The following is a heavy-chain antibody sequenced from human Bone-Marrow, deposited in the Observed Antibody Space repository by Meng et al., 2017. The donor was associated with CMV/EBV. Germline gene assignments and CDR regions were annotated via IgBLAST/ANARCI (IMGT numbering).Heavy chain of an antibody. J-gene: IGHJ4*02. D-gene: IGHD1-26*01. Sequence: SETLSLTCTVSGGSISSSSYYWGWIRQPPGKGLEWIGTIHYSGSSDYNPSLKSRVSMSVDTSKNQFSLKLSSVTAADTAVYYCAREIVGATTRYYFDYWGQGTLVTVSS. V-gene: IGHV4-39*07. CDR1: GGSISSSSYY. CDR2: IHYSGSS. CDR3: AREIVGATTRYYFDY.